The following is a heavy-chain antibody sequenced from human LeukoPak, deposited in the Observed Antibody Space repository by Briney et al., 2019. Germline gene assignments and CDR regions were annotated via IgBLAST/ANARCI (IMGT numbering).Heavy chain of an antibody. V-gene: IGHV4-34*09. D-gene: IGHD5-12*01. CDR1: GGSFSGYY. Sequence: PSETLSLTCAVYGGSFSGYYWSWIRQPPGKGLGWIGYIYYSGSTYYNPSLKSRVTISVDTSKNQFSLKLSSVTAADTAVYYCARWCLRPQYSGYDYSGVAAADYFDYWGQGTLVTVSS. J-gene: IGHJ4*02. CDR3: ARWCLRPQYSGYDYSGVAAADYFDY. CDR2: IYYSGST.